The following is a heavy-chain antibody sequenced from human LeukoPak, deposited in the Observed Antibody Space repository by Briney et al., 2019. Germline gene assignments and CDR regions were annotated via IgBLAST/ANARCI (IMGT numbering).Heavy chain of an antibody. CDR3: AREWRYCSSTSCYRVPGGYYGMDV. D-gene: IGHD2-2*02. J-gene: IGHJ6*02. V-gene: IGHV1-8*01. Sequence: ASVKVSCKASGYTFTSYDINWVRQATGQGLEWMGWMNPNRGNTGYAQKFQGRVTMTRNTSISTAYVELSSLRSEDTAVYYCAREWRYCSSTSCYRVPGGYYGMDVWGQGTTVTVSS. CDR1: GYTFTSYD. CDR2: MNPNRGNT.